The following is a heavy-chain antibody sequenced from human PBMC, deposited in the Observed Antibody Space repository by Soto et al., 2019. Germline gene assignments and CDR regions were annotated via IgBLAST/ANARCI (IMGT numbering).Heavy chain of an antibody. CDR2: ISGSGDTA. CDR3: AKEQWEFLH. CDR1: GFTFSSYA. D-gene: IGHD1-26*01. V-gene: IGHV3-23*01. J-gene: IGHJ4*02. Sequence: GGSLRLSCAASGFTFSSYALSWVRQTPGKGLEWVSAISGSGDTAYYADSVKGRFTISRDNSKNTLYLQMNSLRAEDTAVYYCAKEQWEFLHWGQGSLVTVSS.